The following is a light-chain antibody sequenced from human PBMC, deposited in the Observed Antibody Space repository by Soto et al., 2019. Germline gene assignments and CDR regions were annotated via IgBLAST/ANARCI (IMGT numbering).Light chain of an antibody. Sequence: DIQMTQSPSAMSASVVDRVTITCRASQGISNYLAWFQQKPGKVPKRLIYGASSRATGIPDRFSGSGSGTDFTLTISRLEPEDFAVYYCQHYGSSWTFGQGTKVDI. V-gene: IGKV1-17*03. CDR1: QGISNY. CDR2: GAS. CDR3: QHYGSSWT. J-gene: IGKJ1*01.